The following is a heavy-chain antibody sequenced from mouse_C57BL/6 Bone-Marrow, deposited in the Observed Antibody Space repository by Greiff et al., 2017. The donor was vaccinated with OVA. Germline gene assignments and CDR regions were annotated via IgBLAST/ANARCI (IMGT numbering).Heavy chain of an antibody. V-gene: IGHV14-3*01. CDR1: GFNIKNTY. CDR3: ARNSIPHYYGSSPFAY. CDR2: IDPANGNT. D-gene: IGHD1-1*01. J-gene: IGHJ3*01. Sequence: VQLQQSVAELVRPGASVKLSCTASGFNIKNTYMHWVKQRPEQGLEWIGRIDPANGNTKYAPKFQGKATITAETSSNTAYLQLSSLTSEDTAIYYCARNSIPHYYGSSPFAYWGQGTLVTVSA.